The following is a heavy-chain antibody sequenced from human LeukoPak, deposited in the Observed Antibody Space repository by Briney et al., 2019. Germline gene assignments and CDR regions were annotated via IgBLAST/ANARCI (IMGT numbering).Heavy chain of an antibody. V-gene: IGHV3-48*01. Sequence: GGSLRLSCAASGFTFSTYSMNWVRQAPGKGLEWVSYISSSSGTIYYADSVKGRFTISRDNAKNSLYLQMNSLRAEDTAVYYCARAILRGYSYGYPIDYWGQGTLVTVSS. J-gene: IGHJ4*02. CDR1: GFTFSTYS. D-gene: IGHD5-18*01. CDR2: ISSSSGTI. CDR3: ARAILRGYSYGYPIDY.